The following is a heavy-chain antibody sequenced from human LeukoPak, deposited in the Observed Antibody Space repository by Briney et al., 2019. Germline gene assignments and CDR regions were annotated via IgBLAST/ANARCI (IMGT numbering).Heavy chain of an antibody. CDR1: GFTFRDFW. CDR2: IQQNGIEK. V-gene: IGHV3-7*03. CDR3: ARDRDGKNL. J-gene: IGHJ5*02. D-gene: IGHD1-1*01. Sequence: GGSLRLSCAASGFTFRDFWMSWVRQAPGKGLEWVANIQQNGIEKYSVEGRFTISRDNVDSLLYLRVNSLRPDDTAIYYCARDRDGKNLWGQGTLVTVPS.